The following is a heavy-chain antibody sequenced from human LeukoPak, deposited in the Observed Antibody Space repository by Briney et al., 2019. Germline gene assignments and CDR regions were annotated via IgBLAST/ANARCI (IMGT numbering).Heavy chain of an antibody. D-gene: IGHD3-22*01. J-gene: IGHJ4*02. CDR2: ICDSGRTV. Sequence: GGSLRLSCAASGFTFSDYYMSWLRQAPGKGLEWVAYICDSGRTVYYAGSVKGRFTISRDNAKNSVYLQMNNLRAEDTAVYYCARDRLGDYDHSGYYDKWGQGTLVTVSS. CDR1: GFTFSDYY. V-gene: IGHV3-11*01. CDR3: ARDRLGDYDHSGYYDK.